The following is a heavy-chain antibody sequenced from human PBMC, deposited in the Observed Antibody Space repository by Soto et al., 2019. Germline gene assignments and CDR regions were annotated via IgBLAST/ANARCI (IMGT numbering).Heavy chain of an antibody. V-gene: IGHV3-30-3*01. CDR3: ASLPRNTGWYGGYYYGMDV. CDR1: GFTFSSYA. J-gene: IGHJ6*02. Sequence: SLRLSCAASGFTFSSYAMHWVRQAPGKGLEWVAVISYDGSNKYYADSVKGRFTISRDNSKNTLYLQMNSLRAEDTAVYYCASLPRNTGWYGGYYYGMDVWGQGTTVTVSS. D-gene: IGHD6-19*01. CDR2: ISYDGSNK.